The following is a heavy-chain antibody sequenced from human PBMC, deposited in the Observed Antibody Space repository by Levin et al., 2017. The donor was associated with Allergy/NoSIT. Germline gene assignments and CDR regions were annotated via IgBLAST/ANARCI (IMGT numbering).Heavy chain of an antibody. D-gene: IGHD6-13*01. CDR3: ARDPGAKAAAGIGY. Sequence: ASVKVSCKTSGYIFLDYFTHWVRQAPGQGLEWMGWINPKSGRTNSAPKFQGRVTVTRDTPTSTVYMEASRLRSDDTAVYYCARDPGAKAAAGIGYWGQGTPVTVSS. CDR1: GYIFLDYF. J-gene: IGHJ4*02. CDR2: INPKSGRT. V-gene: IGHV1-2*02.